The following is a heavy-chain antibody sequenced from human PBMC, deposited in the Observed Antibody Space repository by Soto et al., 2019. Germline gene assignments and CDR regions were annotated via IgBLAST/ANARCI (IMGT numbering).Heavy chain of an antibody. CDR2: IIPIFGTA. V-gene: IGHV1-69*13. D-gene: IGHD3-16*01. Sequence: SVKVSCTASGGTFSSYAISWVRQAPGQGLEWMGGIIPIFGTANYAQKFQGRVTITADESTSTAYMELSSLRSKDTAVYYCASGWKVMGTHDAFDIWGQGTMVTVSS. J-gene: IGHJ3*02. CDR3: ASGWKVMGTHDAFDI. CDR1: GGTFSSYA.